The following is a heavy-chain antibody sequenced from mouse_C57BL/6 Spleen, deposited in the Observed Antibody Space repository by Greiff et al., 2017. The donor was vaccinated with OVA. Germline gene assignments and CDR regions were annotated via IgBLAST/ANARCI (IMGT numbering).Heavy chain of an antibody. CDR3: ARHEEDYSNGLDY. CDR1: GFTFSSYG. V-gene: IGHV5-6*01. J-gene: IGHJ4*01. CDR2: ISSGGSYT. D-gene: IGHD2-5*01. Sequence: VQLKESGGDLVKPGGSLKLSCAASGFTFSSYGMSWVRQTPDKRLEWVATISSGGSYTYYPASVKGRFTISRDNAKNTLYLQMSSLKSEDTAMYYCARHEEDYSNGLDYWGQGTSVTVSS.